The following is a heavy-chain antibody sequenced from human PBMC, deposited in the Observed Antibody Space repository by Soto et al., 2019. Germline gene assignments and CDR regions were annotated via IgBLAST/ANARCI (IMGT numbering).Heavy chain of an antibody. Sequence: PSETLSLTCTVSGGSISSYYWSWIRQPAGKGLEWIGRIYTSGSTNYNPSLKSRVTMSVDTSKNQFSLKLSSVTAADTAVYYCARDGNSHSSRWETGYYYYYGMDVWGQGTTVTVYS. D-gene: IGHD6-13*01. CDR1: GGSISSYY. CDR2: IYTSGST. CDR3: ARDGNSHSSRWETGYYYYYGMDV. V-gene: IGHV4-4*07. J-gene: IGHJ6*02.